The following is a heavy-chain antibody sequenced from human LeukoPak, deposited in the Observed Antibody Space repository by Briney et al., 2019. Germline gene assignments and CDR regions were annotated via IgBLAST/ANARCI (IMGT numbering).Heavy chain of an antibody. Sequence: GGSLRLSCAASGFTFSDYYMSWIRQAPGKGLEWVSVIYSGGSTYYADSVKGRFTISRDNSKNTLYLQMNSLRAEDTAVYYCAWGEAYYFDYWGQGTLVTVSS. CDR1: GFTFSDYY. D-gene: IGHD3-16*01. CDR2: IYSGGST. J-gene: IGHJ4*02. CDR3: AWGEAYYFDY. V-gene: IGHV3-66*01.